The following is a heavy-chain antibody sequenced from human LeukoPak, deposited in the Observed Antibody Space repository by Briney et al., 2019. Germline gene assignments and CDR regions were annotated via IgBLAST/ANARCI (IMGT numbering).Heavy chain of an antibody. J-gene: IGHJ4*02. V-gene: IGHV3-21*01. CDR1: GFTFSSYS. CDR2: ISSSSSYI. Sequence: GGSLRLSCAASGFTFSSYSMNWVRQAPGKGLEWVSSISSSSSYIYYADSVKGRFTISRDNARNSLFLQMNSLRADDTAVYYCAKALNIEVRGVPPSDFWGQGTQVAVSS. D-gene: IGHD3-10*01. CDR3: AKALNIEVRGVPPSDF.